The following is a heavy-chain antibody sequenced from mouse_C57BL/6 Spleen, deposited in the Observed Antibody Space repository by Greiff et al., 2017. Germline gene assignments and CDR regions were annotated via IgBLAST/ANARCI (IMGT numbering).Heavy chain of an antibody. CDR2: IYPGSGST. D-gene: IGHD2-4*01. CDR1: GYTFTSYW. V-gene: IGHV1-55*01. CDR3: ARGYDYDDWYFDV. J-gene: IGHJ1*03. Sequence: QVQLQQPGAELVKPGASVKMSCKASGYTFTSYWITWVKQRPGQGLQWIGDIYPGSGSTNYNEKFKSKATLTVDTSSSTAYMQLSSLTSEDSAVYYCARGYDYDDWYFDVWGTGTTVTVSS.